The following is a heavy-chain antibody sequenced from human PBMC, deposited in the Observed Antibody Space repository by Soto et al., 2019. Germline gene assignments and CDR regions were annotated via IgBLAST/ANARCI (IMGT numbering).Heavy chain of an antibody. CDR2: IYYAGST. CDR1: GGSIITTNYY. D-gene: IGHD6-19*01. CDR3: ARLQPPRGYSSGWSDY. Sequence: SETLSLTCTVSGGSIITTNYYWVWIRQPPGKGLEWIGTIYYAGSTYYNPSLKSRITISVDTSKNQFSLKLKSVTAADTAVYYCARLQPPRGYSSGWSDYWGHGALVTVSS. V-gene: IGHV4-39*01. J-gene: IGHJ4*01.